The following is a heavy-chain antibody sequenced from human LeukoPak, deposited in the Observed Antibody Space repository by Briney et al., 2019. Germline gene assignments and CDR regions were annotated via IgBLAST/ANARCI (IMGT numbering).Heavy chain of an antibody. Sequence: SETLSLTCTVSGGSISSGGYYWSWIRQPPGKGLEWIGYIYYSGSTNYNPSLKSPVTISVATSKNQFSLKLSSVTAADTAVYYCARLTEDNWFDPWGQGTLVTVSS. J-gene: IGHJ5*02. CDR2: IYYSGST. CDR3: ARLTEDNWFDP. CDR1: GGSISSGGYY. V-gene: IGHV4-61*08.